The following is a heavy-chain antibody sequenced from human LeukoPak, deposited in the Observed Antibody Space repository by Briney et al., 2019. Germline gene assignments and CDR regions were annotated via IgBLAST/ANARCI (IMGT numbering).Heavy chain of an antibody. CDR2: IGGSGDST. CDR3: AKDFRDPVVDV. CDR1: GFIFSSYA. Sequence: PGGSLRLSCAASGFIFSSYAMSWVRQAPGKGLEWVSLIGGSGDSTNYADSVRGRFTISRDNSKNTLYLQMDSLRVDDTAVYYCAKDFRDPVVDVWGKGTTVTVSS. J-gene: IGHJ6*04. D-gene: IGHD3-10*01. V-gene: IGHV3-23*01.